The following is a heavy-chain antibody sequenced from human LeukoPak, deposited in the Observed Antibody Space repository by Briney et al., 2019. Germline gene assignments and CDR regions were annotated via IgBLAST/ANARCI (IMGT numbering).Heavy chain of an antibody. J-gene: IGHJ4*02. CDR3: ARGNED. Sequence: GGSLRLSCAASGFTFSSYWMHWVRQAPGKGLVWVSRTNTDGSSTTYADSVKGRFTISRDNAKNTLYLQMNSLRAEDTAVYYCARGNEDWGQGTLVTVSS. D-gene: IGHD1-1*01. V-gene: IGHV3-74*01. CDR2: TNTDGSST. CDR1: GFTFSSYW.